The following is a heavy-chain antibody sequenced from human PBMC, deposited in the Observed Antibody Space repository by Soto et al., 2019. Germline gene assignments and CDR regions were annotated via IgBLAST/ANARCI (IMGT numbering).Heavy chain of an antibody. J-gene: IGHJ3*02. D-gene: IGHD3-22*01. CDR1: GFSLSTSGMR. Sequence: SGPTLVNPTQTLTLTCTFSGFSLSTSGMRVSWIRQPPGKALEWLARIDWDDDKFYSTSLKTRLTISKDTSKNQVVLTMTNMDPVDTATYYCERMKYYYDSSGYSHDAFDIWGQGTMVTVSS. V-gene: IGHV2-70*04. CDR3: ERMKYYYDSSGYSHDAFDI. CDR2: IDWDDDK.